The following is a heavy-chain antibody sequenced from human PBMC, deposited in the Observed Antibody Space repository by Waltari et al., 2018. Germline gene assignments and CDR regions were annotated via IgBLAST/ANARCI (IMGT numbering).Heavy chain of an antibody. J-gene: IGHJ6*02. CDR2: IYYRGST. CDR1: GGSISSSSYY. D-gene: IGHD2-21*01. Sequence: QLQLQESGPGLVKPSETLSLTCTVSGGSISSSSYYWGWIRQPPGKGLEWIGSIYYRGSTYYNPSLKSRVPISVDTSKNQFSLKLSSVTAADTAVYYCASIVGDYYYGMDVWGQWTTVTVSS. CDR3: ASIVGDYYYGMDV. V-gene: IGHV4-39*01.